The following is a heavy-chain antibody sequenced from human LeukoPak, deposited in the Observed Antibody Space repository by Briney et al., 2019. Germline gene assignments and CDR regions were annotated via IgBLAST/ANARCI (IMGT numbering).Heavy chain of an antibody. D-gene: IGHD3-10*01. Sequence: SETLSLTCTVSGGSISSGSYYWSWIRQPAGKGLEWIGRIYASGSTNYNPSLKSRVTISVDTSKNQFSLKLSSVAAADTAVYYCARVPPPVRGVDYWGQGTLVTVSS. CDR3: ARVPPPVRGVDY. J-gene: IGHJ4*02. V-gene: IGHV4-61*02. CDR1: GGSISSGSYY. CDR2: IYASGST.